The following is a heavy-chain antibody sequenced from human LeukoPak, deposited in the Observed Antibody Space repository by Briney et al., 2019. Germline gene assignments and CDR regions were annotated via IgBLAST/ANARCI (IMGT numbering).Heavy chain of an antibody. J-gene: IGHJ4*02. D-gene: IGHD4-17*01. CDR2: INPNSGGT. CDR3: ARSDDYGDPYFDY. Sequence: ASVKVSCKASGYTFTGYYMHWVRQAPGQGLEWMGWINPNSGGTNYAQKFQGMVTMTRDTSISTAYMELSRLRSDDTAVYYCARSDDYGDPYFDYWGQGTLVTVSS. V-gene: IGHV1-2*02. CDR1: GYTFTGYY.